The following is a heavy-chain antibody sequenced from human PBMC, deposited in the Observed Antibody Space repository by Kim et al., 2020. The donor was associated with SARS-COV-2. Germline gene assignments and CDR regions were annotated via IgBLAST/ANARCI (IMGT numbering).Heavy chain of an antibody. CDR1: RFTFSSYG. J-gene: IGHJ4*02. CDR3: AKDRGYYDSSGYSH. CDR2: ISYDGSNK. D-gene: IGHD3-22*01. V-gene: IGHV3-30*18. Sequence: GGSLILSCAASRFTFSSYGMHWVRQAPGKGLEWVAVISYDGSNKYYADSVKGRFTISRDNSKNTLYLQMNSLRAEDTAVYYCAKDRGYYDSSGYSHWGQGTLVTVSS.